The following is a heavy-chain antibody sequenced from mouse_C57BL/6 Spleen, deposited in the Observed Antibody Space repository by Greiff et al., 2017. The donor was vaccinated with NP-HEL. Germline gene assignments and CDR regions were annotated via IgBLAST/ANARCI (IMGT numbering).Heavy chain of an antibody. D-gene: IGHD2-3*01. CDR1: GHTFTDYN. J-gene: IGHJ4*01. CDR3: ARAGWSSYAMDY. Sequence: EVQLQQSGPELVKPGASVKIPCKASGHTFTDYNMDWVKQSHGKSLEWIGDINPNNGGTIYNQKFKGKATLTVDKSSSTAYMELRSLTSEDTAVYYCARAGWSSYAMDYWGQGTSVTVSS. V-gene: IGHV1-18*01. CDR2: INPNNGGT.